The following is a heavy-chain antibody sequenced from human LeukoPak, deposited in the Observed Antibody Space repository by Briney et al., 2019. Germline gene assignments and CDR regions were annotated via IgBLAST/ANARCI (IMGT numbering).Heavy chain of an antibody. CDR2: IYYSGST. V-gene: IGHV4-59*01. J-gene: IGHJ6*03. Sequence: SETLSLTCTVSGGSISSYYWSWIRQPPGKGLEWIGYIYYSGSTNYNPSLKSRVTISVDTSKNQFSLKPSSVTAADTAVYYCARDLYYYGSGGSYYYYMDVWGKGTTVTVSS. CDR3: ARDLYYYGSGGSYYYYMDV. CDR1: GGSISSYY. D-gene: IGHD3-10*01.